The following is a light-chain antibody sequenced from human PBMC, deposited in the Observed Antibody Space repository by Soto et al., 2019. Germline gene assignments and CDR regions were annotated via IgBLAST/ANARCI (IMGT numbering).Light chain of an antibody. CDR1: QSVYSN. J-gene: IGKJ3*01. Sequence: EIVMTPSPATLSVSPGERATLSCRASQSVYSNLAWYQQKPGQAPRFLIYGASTRATGIPARFSGSGSGTDFTLTISSLEPEDFAVYYCQQRSNWPPVFGPGNKVDIK. CDR3: QQRSNWPPV. CDR2: GAS. V-gene: IGKV3-15*01.